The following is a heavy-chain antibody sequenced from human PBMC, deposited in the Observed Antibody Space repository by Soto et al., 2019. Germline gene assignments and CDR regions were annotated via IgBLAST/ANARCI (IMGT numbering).Heavy chain of an antibody. CDR2: ISYDGSNK. CDR3: ARDKGSTFYGMDV. V-gene: IGHV3-30-3*01. CDR1: GFTFSSYA. J-gene: IGHJ6*02. D-gene: IGHD1-1*01. Sequence: GGSLRLSCAASGFTFSSYAMHWVRQAPGKGLEWVAVISYDGSNKYYADSVKGRFTISRDNSKNTLYLQMNSLRAEDTAVYYCARDKGSTFYGMDVWGQGTTVTVS.